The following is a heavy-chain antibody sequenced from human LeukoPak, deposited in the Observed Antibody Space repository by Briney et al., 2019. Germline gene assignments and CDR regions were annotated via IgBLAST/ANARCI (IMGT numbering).Heavy chain of an antibody. Sequence: PSETLSLTCTVSGGSISSSTYYWGWIHQPPGKGLEWIGAIYYTGTTYYNPSLRSRVTVSVDTSKNHFSLNLRSVTAADTALYYCASAPRQASIGGLDYWGQGTLVTVSS. J-gene: IGHJ4*02. D-gene: IGHD3-16*01. CDR2: IYYTGTT. CDR3: ASAPRQASIGGLDY. V-gene: IGHV4-39*02. CDR1: GGSISSSTYY.